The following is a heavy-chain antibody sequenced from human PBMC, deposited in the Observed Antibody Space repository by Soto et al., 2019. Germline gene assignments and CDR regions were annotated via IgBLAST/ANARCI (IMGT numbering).Heavy chain of an antibody. CDR3: ARDLIGLVATTANTDY. CDR1: GFTFSSYS. V-gene: IGHV3-21*01. CDR2: ISSSSSYL. Sequence: PGGSLRLSCAASGFTFSSYSMNWVRQAPGKGRGGVSSISSSSSYLYYADSVKGRFTIPRDNAKNSLYLQMNSLRAEDTAVYYCARDLIGLVATTANTDYWGQGTLVTVSS. J-gene: IGHJ4*02. D-gene: IGHD1-26*01.